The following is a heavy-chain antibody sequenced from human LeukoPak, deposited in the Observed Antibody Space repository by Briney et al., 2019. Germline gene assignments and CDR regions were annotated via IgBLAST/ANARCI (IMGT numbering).Heavy chain of an antibody. J-gene: IGHJ4*02. D-gene: IGHD3-22*01. V-gene: IGHV1-3*01. CDR2: INAGNGNT. CDR1: GYTFTNYA. Sequence: ASVTVSCKASGYTFTNYAMHWVRQAPGQRLEWMGWINAGNGNTKYSQKFQGRVTITRDTSASTAYMELSSLRSEDTAVYYCARGSSGYPRYFDYWGQETLVTVSS. CDR3: ARGSSGYPRYFDY.